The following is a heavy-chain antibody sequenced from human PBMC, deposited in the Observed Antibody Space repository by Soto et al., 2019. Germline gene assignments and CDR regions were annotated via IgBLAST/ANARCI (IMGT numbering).Heavy chain of an antibody. J-gene: IGHJ4*02. V-gene: IGHV3-30*18. D-gene: IGHD3-10*01. CDR1: GFTFSSYG. Sequence: GGSLRLSCAASGFTFSSYGMHWVRQAPGKGLEWVAVISYDGSNKYYADSVKGRFTISRDNSKNTLYLQMNSLRAEDTAVYYCAKDGDYYGSGSYIDYWGQGTLVTVSS. CDR3: AKDGDYYGSGSYIDY. CDR2: ISYDGSNK.